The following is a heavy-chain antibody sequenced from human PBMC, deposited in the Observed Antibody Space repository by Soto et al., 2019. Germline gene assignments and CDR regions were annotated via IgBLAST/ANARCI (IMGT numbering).Heavy chain of an antibody. CDR2: IYYSGRT. CDR3: ARQRTSVVTQAYCDV. CDR1: GDSINSRSYY. D-gene: IGHD4-4*01. J-gene: IGHJ4*02. Sequence: SETLSLTCTVTGDSINSRSYYWGWIRQPPGKGLEWIGSIYYSGRTYNNPSLRSRVSMSIDTSKDQFSLKLKSVTAADTALYFCARQRTSVVTQAYCDVWCPGSRVTVSS. V-gene: IGHV4-39*01.